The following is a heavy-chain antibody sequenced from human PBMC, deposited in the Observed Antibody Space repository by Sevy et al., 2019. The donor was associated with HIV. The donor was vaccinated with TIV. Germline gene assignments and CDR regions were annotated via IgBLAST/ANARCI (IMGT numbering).Heavy chain of an antibody. CDR2: IQYDGSNK. CDR1: GFSFSSYG. Sequence: GGSLRLSCAASGFSFSSYGMHWVRQAPGKGLEWMSYIQYDGSNKDYADSVKGRFTISRDNSKNTLYLKMNSWRVEDTAVFYWGKEGGGEGGDHWGQGTLVTVSS. V-gene: IGHV3-30*02. J-gene: IGHJ4*02. CDR3: GKEGGGEGGDH. D-gene: IGHD2-21*01.